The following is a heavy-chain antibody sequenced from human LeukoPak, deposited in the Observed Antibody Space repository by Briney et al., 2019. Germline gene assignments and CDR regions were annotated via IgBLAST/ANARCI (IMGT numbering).Heavy chain of an antibody. D-gene: IGHD2-2*01. V-gene: IGHV4-34*01. CDR1: GGSFSGYY. CDR2: INHSGST. J-gene: IGHJ5*02. Sequence: SETLSLTCAVYGGSFSGYYCSWIRQPPGKGLEWTGEINHSGSTNYNPSLKSRVTISVDTSKNQFSLKLSSVTAADTAVYYCALLGHCSSTSCRTWGQGTLVTVSS. CDR3: ALLGHCSSTSCRT.